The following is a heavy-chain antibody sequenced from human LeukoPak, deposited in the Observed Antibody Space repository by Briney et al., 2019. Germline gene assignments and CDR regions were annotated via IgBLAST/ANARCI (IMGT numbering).Heavy chain of an antibody. D-gene: IGHD3-10*01. Sequence: HSGGSLRLSCAASGFTVSSNYMSWVRQAPGKGLEGVSVIYSGGSTYYADSVKGRFTISRDNSQNTLYLQMNSLRAEDTAVYYCASGSGSYQPFFDYWGQGTLVTVSS. CDR1: GFTVSSNY. CDR2: IYSGGST. J-gene: IGHJ4*02. V-gene: IGHV3-66*01. CDR3: ASGSGSYQPFFDY.